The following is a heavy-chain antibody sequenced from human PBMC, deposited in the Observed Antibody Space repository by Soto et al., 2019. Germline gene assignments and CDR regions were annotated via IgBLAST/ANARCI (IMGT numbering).Heavy chain of an antibody. D-gene: IGHD3-10*01. CDR2: TIPVFNTA. CDR3: ARGVYGSGNYYTGPSAFDI. CDR1: GGTLSDQG. V-gene: IGHV1-69*06. J-gene: IGHJ3*02. Sequence: QVQLEQSGAEVKKPGSSVKISCKASGGTLSDQGVSWLRQSPGQGLEWVGGTIPVFNTAKYAPKFQGRVTIAADKSTNIAYMELGSLRSDDTAFYYCARGVYGSGNYYTGPSAFDIWGQGTLVIVSS.